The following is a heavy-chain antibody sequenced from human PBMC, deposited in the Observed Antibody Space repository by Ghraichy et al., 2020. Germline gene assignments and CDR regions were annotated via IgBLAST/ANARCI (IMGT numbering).Heavy chain of an antibody. CDR3: ARAIGYLVGMDV. D-gene: IGHD2-8*02. CDR2: IWYDGSNK. J-gene: IGHJ6*02. Sequence: GGSLRLSCAASGFTFSSYGMHWVRQAPGKGLEWVAVIWYDGSNKYYADSVKGRFTISRDNSKNTLYLQMNSLRAEDTAVYYCARAIGYLVGMDVWGQGTTVTVSS. V-gene: IGHV3-33*01. CDR1: GFTFSSYG.